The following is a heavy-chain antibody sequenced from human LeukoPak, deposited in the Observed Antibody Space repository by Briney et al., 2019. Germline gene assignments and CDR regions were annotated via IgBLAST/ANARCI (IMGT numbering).Heavy chain of an antibody. CDR3: ARAKVYYYYMDV. V-gene: IGHV1-69*06. CDR1: GGTFSSYA. J-gene: IGHJ6*03. CDR2: IIPIFGTA. Sequence: SVKVSCKASGGTFSSYAISWVRQAPGQGLEWMGGIIPIFGTANYAQKFQGRVTITADKSTSTAYMELSSLRSEDTAVYYCARAKVYYYYMDVWGKGTTVTVSS.